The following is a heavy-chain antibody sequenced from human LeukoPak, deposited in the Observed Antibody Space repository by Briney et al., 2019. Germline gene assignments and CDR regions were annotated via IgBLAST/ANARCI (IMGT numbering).Heavy chain of an antibody. V-gene: IGHV4-4*02. D-gene: IGHD4-23*01. Sequence: SETLSLTCAVSGGSISISNSNWWSWVRQPPGKGLEWFGEIYHSGSTNYNPSLKSRVTISVDKSKNQFSLKLSSVTAADTAVYYCARDLHGGNSFTSDWYFDLWGRGTLVTVSS. J-gene: IGHJ2*01. CDR3: ARDLHGGNSFTSDWYFDL. CDR2: IYHSGST. CDR1: GGSISISNSNW.